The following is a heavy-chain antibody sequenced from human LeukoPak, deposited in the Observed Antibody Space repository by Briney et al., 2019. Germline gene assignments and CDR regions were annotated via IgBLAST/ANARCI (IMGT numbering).Heavy chain of an antibody. CDR3: AKGGPLVPHWYFDL. CDR2: IKSDGSST. Sequence: GESLRLSCAAPGLTFSNYWMHWVRKAPGKGLVWVSRIKSDGSSTSYADSVKGRFTISRDNAKNTVYLQMNSLRAEDTAVYYCAKGGPLVPHWYFDLWGRGTLVTVSS. D-gene: IGHD3-10*01. J-gene: IGHJ2*01. V-gene: IGHV3-74*01. CDR1: GLTFSNYW.